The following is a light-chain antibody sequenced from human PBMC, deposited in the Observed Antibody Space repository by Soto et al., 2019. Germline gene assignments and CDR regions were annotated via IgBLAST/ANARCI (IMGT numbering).Light chain of an antibody. V-gene: IGLV4-69*01. CDR2: LNSDGSH. CDR1: SGHSHYV. CDR3: QTWDTGIRV. J-gene: IGLJ2*01. Sequence: QSVLTQSPSASASLGASVKLTCTLSSGHSHYVIAWHQQQPEKGPRYLMKLNSDGSHSKGDGIPDRSSGSSSGAERYLTISSLQSEDEADYYCQTWDTGIRVFGGGTKLTVL.